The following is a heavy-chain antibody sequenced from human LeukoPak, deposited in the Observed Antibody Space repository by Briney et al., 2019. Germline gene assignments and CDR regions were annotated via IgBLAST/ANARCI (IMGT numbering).Heavy chain of an antibody. D-gene: IGHD3-10*01. CDR2: ISGSGGST. CDR3: AKDEGDYYGSGSYDY. J-gene: IGHJ4*02. V-gene: IGHV3-23*01. CDR1: GFTFSSYA. Sequence: PGGSLRLSCAASGFTFSSYAMSWVRQAPGKGLEWVSAISGSGGSTYYADSVKGRFTISRDNSKNTLYLQMNSLRAEDTAAYYCAKDEGDYYGSGSYDYWGQGTLVTVSS.